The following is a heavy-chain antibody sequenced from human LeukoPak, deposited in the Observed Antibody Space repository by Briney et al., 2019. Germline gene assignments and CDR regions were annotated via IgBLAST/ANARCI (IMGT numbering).Heavy chain of an antibody. CDR2: INHSGRT. J-gene: IGHJ3*02. CDR3: ARVPLTTVTTIGAFDI. V-gene: IGHV4-34*01. Sequence: PSETLSLTCAVYGGSFSDYYWSWIRQPPGKGLEWIGEINHSGRTTYNPSLKSRVTISVDRSKNQFSLKLSSVTAADTAVYYCARVPLTTVTTIGAFDIWGQGTMVTVSS. CDR1: GGSFSDYY. D-gene: IGHD4-17*01.